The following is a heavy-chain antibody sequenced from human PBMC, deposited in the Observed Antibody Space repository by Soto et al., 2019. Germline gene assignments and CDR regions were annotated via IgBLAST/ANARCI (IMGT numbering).Heavy chain of an antibody. CDR3: ARCSMLAAPLSIYSHP. V-gene: IGHV1-2*02. D-gene: IGHD6-6*01. Sequence: GSAVQASCKACGYTINDYKIHWLRQVPGQGLEWMGWINPKSDVTNYAHKFKDRVTMTRDTSTATVYMDLSRLTLDDTAVYYCARCSMLAAPLSIYSHPRGQALQVTVFS. CDR2: INPKSDVT. CDR1: GYTINDYK. J-gene: IGHJ5*02.